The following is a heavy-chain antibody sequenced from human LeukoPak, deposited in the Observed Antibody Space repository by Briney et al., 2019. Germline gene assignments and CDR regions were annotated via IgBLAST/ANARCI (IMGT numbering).Heavy chain of an antibody. Sequence: PSETLSLTCAVYGGSFSGYYWSWIRQPPGKGLEWIGEINHSGSTNYNPSLKSRVTISVDTSKNQFSLKLSSVTAADTAVYYCARVGGDSSGYYVDYWGQGTLVTVSS. J-gene: IGHJ4*02. CDR1: GGSFSGYY. D-gene: IGHD3-22*01. CDR2: INHSGST. CDR3: ARVGGDSSGYYVDY. V-gene: IGHV4-34*01.